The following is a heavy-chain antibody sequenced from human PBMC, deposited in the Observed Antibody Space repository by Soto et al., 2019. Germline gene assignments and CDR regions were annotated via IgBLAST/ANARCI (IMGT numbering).Heavy chain of an antibody. CDR2: IYDSGSA. Sequence: HVQLQESCPGLVKPSGTLALTCATSSGSISSRLWWTWVRQPPVKGLAWIGAIYDSGSANYNPSLRSRVTISIDKSKNQVSLRLRSVTAADAAVYFWARYGVSADNVGGAHYYYDMDVWGKGTTVSVSS. J-gene: IGHJ6*03. CDR1: SGSISSRLW. V-gene: IGHV4-4*02. D-gene: IGHD2-21*01. CDR3: ARYGVSADNVGGAHYYYDMDV.